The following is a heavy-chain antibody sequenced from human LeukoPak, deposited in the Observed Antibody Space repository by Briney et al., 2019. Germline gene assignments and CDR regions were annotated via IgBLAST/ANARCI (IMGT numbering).Heavy chain of an antibody. D-gene: IGHD6-13*01. CDR2: INPSGGST. CDR3: ARGGYSSSWSPNWFDP. CDR1: GYTFTSYY. J-gene: IGHJ5*02. Sequence: ASVTVSCKASGYTFTSYYMHWVRQAPGQGLEWMGIINPSGGSTSYAQKFQGRVTMTRDTSTSTVYMELSSLRSEDTAVYYCARGGYSSSWSPNWFDPWGQGTLVTVSS. V-gene: IGHV1-46*01.